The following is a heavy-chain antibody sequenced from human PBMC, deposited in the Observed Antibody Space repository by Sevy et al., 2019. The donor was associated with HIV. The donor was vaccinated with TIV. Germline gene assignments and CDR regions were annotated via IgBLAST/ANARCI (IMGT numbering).Heavy chain of an antibody. J-gene: IGHJ4*02. D-gene: IGHD3-10*01. CDR3: ARDKLLPVMVSMVRGALSYYFDY. V-gene: IGHV3-33*01. CDR1: GFTFSDYG. CDR2: IWYDGSTK. Sequence: GGSLRLSCAASGFTFSDYGMHWVRQTPGKGLGWVAVIWYDGSTKYYADSVKGRFTISRDNSKNTLYLQMNSLRAEDTAVYYCARDKLLPVMVSMVRGALSYYFDYWGQGTLVTVSS.